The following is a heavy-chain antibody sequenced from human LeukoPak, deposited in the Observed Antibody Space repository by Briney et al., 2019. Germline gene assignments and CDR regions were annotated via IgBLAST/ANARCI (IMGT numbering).Heavy chain of an antibody. Sequence: PLEPLSLTCTVSGGSITGFYWSWIRQSPGKGLEWLGFVYYSGSLNNNPSLKSRVTISIQTSKNQFSLKLSSVTAADTAVYYCARGPIDKVVAGTFFGHWGQGTVVTVPS. V-gene: IGHV4-59*08. CDR1: GGSITGFY. J-gene: IGHJ4*02. CDR2: VYYSGSL. CDR3: ARGPIDKVVAGTFFGH. D-gene: IGHD6-19*01.